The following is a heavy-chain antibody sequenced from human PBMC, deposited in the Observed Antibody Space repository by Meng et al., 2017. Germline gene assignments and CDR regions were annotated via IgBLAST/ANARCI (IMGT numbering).Heavy chain of an antibody. Sequence: LPAWGHGLCNPSVTRTLTCAFYRGSFSGYYWRWIRQTPGKGLEWIGEINHSGSTNYNPSLKIRVTISVDTTKNQCSLKLSSVTAADTAVYYCARVRYYYDSSGYYATSYYFDYWGQGTLVTVSS. V-gene: IGHV4-34*01. CDR2: INHSGST. D-gene: IGHD3-22*01. J-gene: IGHJ4*02. CDR1: RGSFSGYY. CDR3: ARVRYYYDSSGYYATSYYFDY.